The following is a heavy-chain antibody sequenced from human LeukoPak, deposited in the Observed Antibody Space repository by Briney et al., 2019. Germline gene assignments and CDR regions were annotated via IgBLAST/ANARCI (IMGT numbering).Heavy chain of an antibody. J-gene: IGHJ3*02. V-gene: IGHV1-69*05. CDR3: ARDRLGSSGWYLDDAFDI. D-gene: IGHD6-19*01. CDR2: IIPIFGTA. Sequence: SGESLKVSCKASGGTFSSYAISWVRQAPGQGLEWMGRIIPIFGTANYAQKFQGRVTITTDESTSTAYMELSSLRSEDTAVYYCARDRLGSSGWYLDDAFDIWGQGTMVTVSS. CDR1: GGTFSSYA.